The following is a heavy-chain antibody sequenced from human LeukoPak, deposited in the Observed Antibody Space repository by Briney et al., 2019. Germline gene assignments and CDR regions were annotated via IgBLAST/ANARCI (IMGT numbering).Heavy chain of an antibody. J-gene: IGHJ5*02. CDR1: RGSIYRGH. CDR2: IYYSGST. Sequence: PSETQSLTCTVSRGSIYRGHGRWQRQPPGKGLEWIGYIYYSGSTNYNPSLKSRVTISVDTSKNQFSLKLSSLTAAETAVYYYARHVVALEAIQCLTSILPGRVEWCVPWVQGTLVTVSS. D-gene: IGHD5/OR15-5a*01. V-gene: IGHV4-59*08. CDR3: ARHVVALEAIQCLTSILPGRVEWCVP.